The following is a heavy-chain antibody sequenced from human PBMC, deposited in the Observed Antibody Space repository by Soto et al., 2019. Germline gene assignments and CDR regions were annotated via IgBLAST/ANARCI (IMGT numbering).Heavy chain of an antibody. D-gene: IGHD5-18*01. CDR1: GYTFTSYG. Sequence: QVQLVQSGAVVKKPGASVKVSCKASGYTFTSYGISWVRQAPGQGLEWMGWISAYNGNTNYAQKLQGRVTMTTDTSTSTAYMELRSLRSDDTAVYYCARSAKKITEDTAMVSYYYYGMDVWGQGTTVTVSS. J-gene: IGHJ6*02. CDR3: ARSAKKITEDTAMVSYYYYGMDV. CDR2: ISAYNGNT. V-gene: IGHV1-18*01.